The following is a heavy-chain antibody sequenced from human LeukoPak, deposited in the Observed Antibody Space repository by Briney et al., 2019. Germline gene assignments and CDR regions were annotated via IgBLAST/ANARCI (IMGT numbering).Heavy chain of an antibody. CDR2: ISWNSGSI. D-gene: IGHD5-12*01. Sequence: GGSLRLSCAASGFTFDDYAMHWVRQVPGKGLEWVSGISWNSGSIVYADSVKGRFTISRDNAKNSLYLQMNSLRAEDTALYYCARDGYDGYYYYYYMDVWGKGTTVTVSS. V-gene: IGHV3-9*01. CDR3: ARDGYDGYYYYYYMDV. CDR1: GFTFDDYA. J-gene: IGHJ6*03.